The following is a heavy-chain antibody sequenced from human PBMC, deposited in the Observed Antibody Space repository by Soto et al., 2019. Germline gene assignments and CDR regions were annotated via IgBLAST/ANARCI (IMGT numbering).Heavy chain of an antibody. J-gene: IGHJ5*02. CDR1: GGSISSSNW. Sequence: QVQLQESGPGLVKPSGTLSLTCAVSGGSISSSNWWSWVRQPPGKGLEWIGEIYHSGSTNYNPSLKCRVTISVDKSKNQFSLKLSSVTAADTAVYYCAREYDSSGCRISNWFDPWGQGTLVTVSS. D-gene: IGHD3-22*01. CDR3: AREYDSSGCRISNWFDP. V-gene: IGHV4-4*02. CDR2: IYHSGST.